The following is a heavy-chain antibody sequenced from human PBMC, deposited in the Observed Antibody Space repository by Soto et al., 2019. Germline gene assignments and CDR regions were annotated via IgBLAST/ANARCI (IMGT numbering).Heavy chain of an antibody. D-gene: IGHD3-3*01. J-gene: IGHJ6*02. CDR3: AKGDGEYYYYGMDV. CDR2: ILYDGSST. V-gene: IGHV3-30*18. Sequence: QVQLVESGGGVVQPGRSLRLSCAASGFTFSDYVMHWVRQAPGKGLEWVAIILYDGSSTYYADSVKGRFTISRDNSKNTVYLQMNNLRAEDTAVYYCAKGDGEYYYYGMDVWGQGTTVTVSS. CDR1: GFTFSDYV.